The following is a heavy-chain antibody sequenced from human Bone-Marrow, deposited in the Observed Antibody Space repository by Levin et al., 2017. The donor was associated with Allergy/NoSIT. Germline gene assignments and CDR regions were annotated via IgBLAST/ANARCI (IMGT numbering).Heavy chain of an antibody. V-gene: IGHV3-15*01. J-gene: IGHJ4*02. CDR2: IKSTADGESA. CDR1: GFIFKDAW. CDR3: TRPLYNWSPDYFYN. Sequence: SGGSLRLSCSGSGFIFKDAWMSWVRQAPGKGLEWLGRIKSTADGESADYAAPVKGRISVSRDDSQRTVYLHLNSLTTEDSAVYFCTRPLYNWSPDYFYNWGQGARVVVSS. D-gene: IGHD1-20*01.